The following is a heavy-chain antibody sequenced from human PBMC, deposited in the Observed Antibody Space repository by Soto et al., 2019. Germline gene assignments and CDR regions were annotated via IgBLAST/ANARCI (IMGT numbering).Heavy chain of an antibody. CDR2: IYCSGST. V-gene: IGHV4-59*01. D-gene: IGHD5-12*01. J-gene: IGHJ4*02. Sequence: SETLSLTCTVSGGSISSYYWSWIRQPPGKGLEWIGYIYCSGSTNYNPSLKSRVTISVDTSKNQFSLKLSSVTAADTAVYYCARRSGYDGGLFDYWGQGTLVTVSS. CDR1: GGSISSYY. CDR3: ARRSGYDGGLFDY.